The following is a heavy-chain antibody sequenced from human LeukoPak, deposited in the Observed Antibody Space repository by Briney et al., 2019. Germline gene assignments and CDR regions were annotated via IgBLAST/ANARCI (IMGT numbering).Heavy chain of an antibody. V-gene: IGHV1-2*02. CDR2: INPNNGAT. Sequence: ASVKVSCKASEYTFTGYYMHWVRQAPGQGLEWMGWINPNNGATNYAQKFQGRVTMTRDTSISTAYVELSRLRSDDTAVYYCARALGVAARLGYWGQGTLVTVSS. CDR3: ARALGVAARLGY. CDR1: EYTFTGYY. J-gene: IGHJ4*02. D-gene: IGHD6-6*01.